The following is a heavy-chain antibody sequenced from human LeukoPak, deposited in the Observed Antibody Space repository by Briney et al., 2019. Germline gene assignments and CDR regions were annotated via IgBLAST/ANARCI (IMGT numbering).Heavy chain of an antibody. V-gene: IGHV1-2*02. CDR3: ARDGATAGVHDAFDI. Sequence: ASVKVSCKASGYTFTGYYTHWVRQAPGQGLEWMGWINPNSGGTNYAQKFQGRVTMTRDTSISTAYMELSRLRSDDTAVYYCARDGATAGVHDAFDIWGQGTMVTVSS. J-gene: IGHJ3*02. D-gene: IGHD3-10*01. CDR2: INPNSGGT. CDR1: GYTFTGYY.